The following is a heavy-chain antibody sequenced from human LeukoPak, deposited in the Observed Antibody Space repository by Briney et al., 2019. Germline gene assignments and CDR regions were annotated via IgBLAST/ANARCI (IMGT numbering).Heavy chain of an antibody. CDR1: GGSISSGSYY. CDR2: IYTSGST. V-gene: IGHV4-61*02. Sequence: PSETLSLTCTVSGGSISSGSYYWSWIRQPAGKGLEWIGRIYTSGSTNYNPSLKSRVTISVDTSKNQFSLKLSSVTAADTAVYYCARDGSGYSYVRRPYYFDYWGQGTLVTVSS. D-gene: IGHD5-18*01. J-gene: IGHJ4*02. CDR3: ARDGSGYSYVRRPYYFDY.